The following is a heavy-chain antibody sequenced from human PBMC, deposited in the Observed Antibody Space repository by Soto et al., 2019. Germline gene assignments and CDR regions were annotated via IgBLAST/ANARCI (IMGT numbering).Heavy chain of an antibody. D-gene: IGHD5-18*01. CDR3: ARLPMVTTRRTLDFDY. CDR2: IIPIFGTA. Sequence: GASVKVSCKASGYTFTSNGISWVRQAPGQGLEWMGGIIPIFGTANYAQKFQGRVTITADESTSTAYMELSSLRSEDTAVYYCARLPMVTTRRTLDFDYWGQGTLVTVSS. CDR1: GYTFTSNG. J-gene: IGHJ4*02. V-gene: IGHV1-69*13.